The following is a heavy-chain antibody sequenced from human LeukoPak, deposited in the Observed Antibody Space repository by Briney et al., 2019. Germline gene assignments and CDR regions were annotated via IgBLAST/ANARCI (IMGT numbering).Heavy chain of an antibody. CDR3: AREDNWFDP. CDR2: IYYSGST. J-gene: IGHJ5*02. V-gene: IGHV4-59*12. CDR1: GGSISSYY. Sequence: SEILSLTCTVSGGSISSYYWSWIRQPPGKGLEWIGYIYYSGSTNYNPSLKSRVTISVDTSKNQFSLKLSSVTAADTAVYYCAREDNWFDPWGQGTLVTVSS.